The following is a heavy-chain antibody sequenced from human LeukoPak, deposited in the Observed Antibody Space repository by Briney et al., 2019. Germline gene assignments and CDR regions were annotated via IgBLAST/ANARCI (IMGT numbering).Heavy chain of an antibody. CDR1: GFTFRSYS. J-gene: IGHJ4*02. CDR2: IDPSSTYI. D-gene: IGHD2-21*01. CDR3: ARVGTGDYPDY. V-gene: IGHV3-21*04. Sequence: PGGSLRLSCAASGFTFRSYSMNWVRQAPGKGLEWVSAIDPSSTYIYYADSVKGRFTVSRDNAKNSLYLQMNSLRAEDTAVYYCARVGTGDYPDYWGQGTLVTVSS.